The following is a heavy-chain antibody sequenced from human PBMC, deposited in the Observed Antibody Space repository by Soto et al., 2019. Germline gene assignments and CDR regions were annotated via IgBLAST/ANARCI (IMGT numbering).Heavy chain of an antibody. Sequence: GGSLRLSCAASGFTFDDYAMHWVRQAPGKGLEWVSGISWNSGSIGYADSVKGRFTISRDNAKNSLYLQMNSLRAEDTALYYCAKDRSSSGCYYYYMDVWGKGTTVTVSS. J-gene: IGHJ6*03. CDR3: AKDRSSSGCYYYYMDV. V-gene: IGHV3-9*01. D-gene: IGHD3-22*01. CDR2: ISWNSGSI. CDR1: GFTFDDYA.